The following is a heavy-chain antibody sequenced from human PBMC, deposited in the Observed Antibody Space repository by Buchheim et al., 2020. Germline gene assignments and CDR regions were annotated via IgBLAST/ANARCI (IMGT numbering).Heavy chain of an antibody. CDR3: ANLAVAGDSGGY. CDR1: GFTFSSYG. V-gene: IGHV3-30*18. D-gene: IGHD6-19*01. J-gene: IGHJ4*02. CDR2: ISYDGSNK. Sequence: QVQLVESGGGVVQPGRSLRLSCAASGFTFSSYGMHWVRQAPGKGLEWVAVISYDGSNKYYADSVKGRFTISRDNSKNTLYLKINSRRAENTAVYYCANLAVAGDSGGYWGQGTL.